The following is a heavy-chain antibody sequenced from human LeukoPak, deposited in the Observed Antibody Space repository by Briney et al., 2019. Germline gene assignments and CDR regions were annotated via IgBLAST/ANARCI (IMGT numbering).Heavy chain of an antibody. CDR2: LDPEDGET. Sequence: GASVKVSCKVSGYTLTELSIHWVRQAPGKGLEWMGGLDPEDGETIYAQKFQGRVTMTEDTSTDTAYMELSSLRSEDTAVYYCATPLAYYYGSGGGLDYWGQGTMVTVSS. D-gene: IGHD3-10*01. V-gene: IGHV1-24*01. J-gene: IGHJ4*02. CDR1: GYTLTELS. CDR3: ATPLAYYYGSGGGLDY.